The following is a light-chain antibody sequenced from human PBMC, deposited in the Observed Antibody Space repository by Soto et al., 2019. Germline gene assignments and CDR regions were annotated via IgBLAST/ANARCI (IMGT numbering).Light chain of an antibody. V-gene: IGKV3-11*01. J-gene: IGKJ5*01. Sequence: IVLRHSPATLSLSPFERATLFFSASQSVSSYLAWYQQKPGQAPRLLIYDASNRATGIPARFSGSGSGTDFTLTISSLEPEDFAVYYCQQRSNWPRITFGQGTRLE. CDR3: QQRSNWPRIT. CDR1: QSVSSY. CDR2: DAS.